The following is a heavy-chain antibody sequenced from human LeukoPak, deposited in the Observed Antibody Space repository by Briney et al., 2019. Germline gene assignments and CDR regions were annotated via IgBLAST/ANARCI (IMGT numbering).Heavy chain of an antibody. CDR3: ARDRGYYVFDY. J-gene: IGHJ4*02. D-gene: IGHD3-22*01. V-gene: IGHV3-33*01. CDR2: IWYDGSNK. CDR1: GFTFSSYG. Sequence: GGSLRLSCAASGFTFSSYGMHWVRQAPGKGLEWVAVIWYDGSNKYYADSVKGRFTISRDNSKNTLYLQMNSLRAEDTAVYYCARDRGYYVFDYWGQGTLVTVSS.